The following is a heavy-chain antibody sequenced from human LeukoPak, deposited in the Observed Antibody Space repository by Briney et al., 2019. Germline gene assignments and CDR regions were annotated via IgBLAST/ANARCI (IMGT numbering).Heavy chain of an antibody. CDR3: ATRDFSSSWPYDY. J-gene: IGHJ4*02. V-gene: IGHV4-59*01. D-gene: IGHD6-13*01. CDR1: GGSISSYY. Sequence: SETLSLTCTVSGGSISSYYWSWIRQPPGKGLEWIGYIYYSGSTNYNPSLKSRVTISVDTSKNQFSLKLSSVTAADTAVYYCATRDFSSSWPYDYWAREPWSPSPQ. CDR2: IYYSGST.